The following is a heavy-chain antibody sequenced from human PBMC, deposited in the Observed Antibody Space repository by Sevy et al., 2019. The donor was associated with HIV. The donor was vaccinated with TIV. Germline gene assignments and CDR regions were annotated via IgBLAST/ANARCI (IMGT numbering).Heavy chain of an antibody. J-gene: IGHJ5*02. V-gene: IGHV4-34*01. CDR3: ARNVAAAGGNWFDP. CDR2: INHSGSI. D-gene: IGHD6-13*01. CDR1: GGSFSGYY. Sequence: SETLSLTCAVYGGSFSGYYWSWIRQPPGKGLEWIGEINHSGSINYNPSLKSRVTISVDTSKNQFSLKLSSVTAADTAVYYCARNVAAAGGNWFDPWGQGTLVTVSS.